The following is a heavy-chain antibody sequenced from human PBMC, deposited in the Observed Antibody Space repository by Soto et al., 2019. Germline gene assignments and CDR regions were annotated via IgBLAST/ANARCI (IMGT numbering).Heavy chain of an antibody. J-gene: IGHJ3*02. CDR1: VFTFSNAW. CDR2: IKSKTDGGTT. CDR3: TTDPYYDYVWGSYRSNAFDI. Sequence: SLRLSWASSVFTFSNAWMNLVLQAPFKLLEFFCRIKSKTDGGTTDYAAPVKGRFTISRDDSKNTLYLQMNSLKTEDTAVYYCTTDPYYDYVWGSYRSNAFDIWGQGTMVTVSS. V-gene: IGHV3-15*07. D-gene: IGHD3-16*02.